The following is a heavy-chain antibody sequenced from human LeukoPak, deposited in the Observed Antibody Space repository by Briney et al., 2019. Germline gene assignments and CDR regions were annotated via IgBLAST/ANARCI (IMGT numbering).Heavy chain of an antibody. J-gene: IGHJ3*02. CDR2: IYYSDSGKM. CDR1: RGAISRSSYY. V-gene: IGHV4-39*01. D-gene: IGHD6-6*01. CDR3: ASRPPALGAFDI. Sequence: SETVTFTCTVTRGAISRSSYYWCWIRQPLRKRLQWIGSIYYSDSGKMYYNPSLKSRVTISADTSKNQFSLKVSSVTAADTAVYYCASRPPALGAFDIWGQGTMVSVSS.